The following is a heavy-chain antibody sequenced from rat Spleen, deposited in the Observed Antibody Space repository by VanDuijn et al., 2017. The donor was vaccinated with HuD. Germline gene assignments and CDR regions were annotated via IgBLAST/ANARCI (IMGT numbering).Heavy chain of an antibody. CDR2: IIYDGSST. CDR1: GVTFSNYA. V-gene: IGHV5-29*01. J-gene: IGHJ3*01. D-gene: IGHD1-11*01. Sequence: EVQLVESGGGLVQPGRSLKLSCAASGVTFSNYAMAWVRQSPKKGLEWVATIIYDGSSTYYRDSVKGRFTISRANAKRTLYLQMDSLRSEDTATYYCARPGYGYPFAYWGQGTLVTVSS. CDR3: ARPGYGYPFAY.